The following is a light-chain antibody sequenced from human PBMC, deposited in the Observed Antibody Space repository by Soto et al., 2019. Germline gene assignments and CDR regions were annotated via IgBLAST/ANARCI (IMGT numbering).Light chain of an antibody. CDR1: QTISSW. V-gene: IGKV1-5*03. CDR2: KTS. Sequence: DIQMTQSPSTLSASVGDRVTITCRASQTISSWLAWYQQKPGKAPNVLIYKTSSLESGVPSRFSGSGSGTKFPLPISSLQPDDFATYYCQQYHSFPFIFGPGTKVDIK. J-gene: IGKJ3*01. CDR3: QQYHSFPFI.